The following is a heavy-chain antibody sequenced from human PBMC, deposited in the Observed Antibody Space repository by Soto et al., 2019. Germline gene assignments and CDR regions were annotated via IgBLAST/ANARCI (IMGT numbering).Heavy chain of an antibody. CDR1: GFTFSSYG. Sequence: GGSLRLSCAASGFTFSSYGMHWVRQAPGKGPEWVAVISYDGSNKYYADSVKGRFTISRDNSKKTLYLQMNSLRAEDTAVYYCAKDKVPVVVTAPFDYWGQGTLVTVSS. CDR3: AKDKVPVVVTAPFDY. J-gene: IGHJ4*02. D-gene: IGHD2-21*02. CDR2: ISYDGSNK. V-gene: IGHV3-30*18.